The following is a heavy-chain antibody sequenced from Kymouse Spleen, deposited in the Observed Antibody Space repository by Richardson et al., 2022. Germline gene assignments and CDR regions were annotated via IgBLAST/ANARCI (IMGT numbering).Heavy chain of an antibody. CDR2: INHSGST. CDR1: GGSFSGYY. CDR3: ARGETGTVFYYYYGMDV. J-gene: IGHJ6*02. Sequence: QVQLQQWGAGLLKPSETLSLTCAVYGGSFSGYYWSWIRQPPGKGLEWIGEINHSGSTNYNPSLKSRVTISVDTSKNQFSLKLSSVTAADTAVYYCARGETGTVFYYYYGMDVWGQGTTVTVSS. V-gene: IGHV4-34*01. D-gene: IGHD1-1*01,IGHD1-20*01,IGHD1-7*01.